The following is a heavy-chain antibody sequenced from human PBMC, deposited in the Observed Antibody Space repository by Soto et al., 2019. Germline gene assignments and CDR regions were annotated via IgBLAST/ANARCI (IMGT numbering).Heavy chain of an antibody. CDR1: GFTFDDYA. CDR3: AKGGSYSSSWYWDNWFDP. D-gene: IGHD6-13*01. V-gene: IGHV3-9*01. CDR2: ISWNSGSI. J-gene: IGHJ5*02. Sequence: GGSLRLSCAASGFTFDDYAMHWVRQAPGKGLEWVSGISWNSGSIGYADSVKGRFTISRDNAKNSLYLQMNGLRAEDTALYYCAKGGSYSSSWYWDNWFDPWGQGTLVTVSS.